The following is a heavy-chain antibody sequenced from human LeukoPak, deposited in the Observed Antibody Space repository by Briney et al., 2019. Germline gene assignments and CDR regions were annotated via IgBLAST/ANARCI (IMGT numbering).Heavy chain of an antibody. CDR3: ARDAGNEGGVAADS. V-gene: IGHV3-30*19. CDR2: ISYDAKIR. J-gene: IGHJ4*02. D-gene: IGHD1-1*01. Sequence: GRSLRLSCAASGFTFSSYGMHWVRQSPGKGLEWVAVISYDAKIRSYADSVKGRFSISRDNSKNTVYLEMKSLKSEETAMYYCARDAGNEGGVAADSWGPGTLVTVSS. CDR1: GFTFSSYG.